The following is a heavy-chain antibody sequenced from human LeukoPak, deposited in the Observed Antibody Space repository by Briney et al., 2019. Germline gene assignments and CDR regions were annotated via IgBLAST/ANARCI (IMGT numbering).Heavy chain of an antibody. CDR1: GGSISNYH. D-gene: IGHD3-22*01. CDR3: ARDSPSVYYLYYFDY. V-gene: IGHV4-4*07. Sequence: SETLSLTCTVSGGSISNYHWSWIRQPAGKGLEWIGRIYSSGSTSYNPSLKSRVTMSVDTSRNLFSLKLSSVTAADTAVYYCARDSPSVYYLYYFDYWGQGTLVTVGS. J-gene: IGHJ4*02. CDR2: IYSSGST.